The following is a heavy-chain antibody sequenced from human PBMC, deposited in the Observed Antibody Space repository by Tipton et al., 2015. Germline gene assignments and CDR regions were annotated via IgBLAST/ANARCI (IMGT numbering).Heavy chain of an antibody. V-gene: IGHV1-18*01. D-gene: IGHD6-6*01. CDR3: ARVQAPTSSSWWFDP. Sequence: QSGAEVKKPGASVEVSCKASGYTFISYGFSWVRQAPGQGLEWMGWISADTGHTNYAQKFQGRVTTTTDSSTNTAHMELRSLRSDDTAVYYCARVQAPTSSSWWFDPWGQGTLVTVSS. CDR2: ISADTGHT. J-gene: IGHJ5*02. CDR1: GYTFISYG.